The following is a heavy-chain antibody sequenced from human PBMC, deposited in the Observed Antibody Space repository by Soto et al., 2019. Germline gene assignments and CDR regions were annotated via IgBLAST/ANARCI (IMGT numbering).Heavy chain of an antibody. CDR1: GGSIASSLYY. CDR3: VSHRNYIVVSGSFFDD. Sequence: PSETLSLTCTVSGGSIASSLYYWGWVRQSPGKGLEWIESIYYSGSTHYNPSLKSRVTVSVDTSKNQFSLKLTSVTAADTAVYFCVSHRNYIVVSGSFFDDWSQGTLVTAPQ. J-gene: IGHJ4*02. CDR2: IYYSGST. V-gene: IGHV4-39*01. D-gene: IGHD6-19*01.